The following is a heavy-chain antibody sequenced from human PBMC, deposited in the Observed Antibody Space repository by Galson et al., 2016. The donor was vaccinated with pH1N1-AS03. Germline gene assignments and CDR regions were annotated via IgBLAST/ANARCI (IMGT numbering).Heavy chain of an antibody. J-gene: IGHJ3*02. CDR3: ARIKGGGNSDGFDI. CDR2: IKQDGSEN. D-gene: IGHD4-23*01. Sequence: LRLSCAASGFTFRSYWMTWVRQAQGKGLEWVANIKQDGSENYSLDSVKGRFTISRDNVENSVYLQLNSLKVEDTAMYYCARIKGGGNSDGFDIWGLGTKVIVSS. CDR1: GFTFRSYW. V-gene: IGHV3-7*01.